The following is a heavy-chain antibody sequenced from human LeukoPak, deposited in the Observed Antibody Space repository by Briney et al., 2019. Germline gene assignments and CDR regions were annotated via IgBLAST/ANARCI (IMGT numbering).Heavy chain of an antibody. V-gene: IGHV4-39*01. CDR1: VGSFSSSDYY. Sequence: PSETLSLTCSVSVGSFSSSDYYWGWIRQPPGEGLEWIGNIYYTGSTYYNPSLKSRVTISLDTSKNKFSLKLTSVTAADTAVYYCARQFYQSRDARRYFDLWGRGTLVTVSS. J-gene: IGHJ2*01. D-gene: IGHD2-21*02. CDR2: IYYTGST. CDR3: ARQFYQSRDARRYFDL.